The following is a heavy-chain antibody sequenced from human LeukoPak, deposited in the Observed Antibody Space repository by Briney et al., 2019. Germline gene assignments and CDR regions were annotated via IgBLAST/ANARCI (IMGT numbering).Heavy chain of an antibody. D-gene: IGHD6-19*01. CDR2: ISGSGGST. J-gene: IGHJ4*02. Sequence: GGFLRLSCAASGFTFSSYAMSWVRQAPGKGLEWVSAISGSGGSTYYADSVKGRFTISRDNSKNTLYLQMNSLRAEDTAVYYCAKVQQWLVQGYFDYWGQGTLVTVSS. V-gene: IGHV3-23*01. CDR1: GFTFSSYA. CDR3: AKVQQWLVQGYFDY.